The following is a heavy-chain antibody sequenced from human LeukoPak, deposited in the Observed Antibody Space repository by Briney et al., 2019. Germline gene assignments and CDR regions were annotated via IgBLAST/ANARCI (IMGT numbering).Heavy chain of an antibody. D-gene: IGHD3-22*01. CDR2: INSDGSST. J-gene: IGHJ5*02. Sequence: QTGGSLRLSCAASGFTLSSYWMHWVRQAPGKGLVWISRINSDGSSTTYADSVKGRFTISRDNVKNTLYLQMNSLRAEDTAVYYCARDLGQYYDTSDNWFDPWGQGTLVTVSS. CDR1: GFTLSSYW. V-gene: IGHV3-74*01. CDR3: ARDLGQYYDTSDNWFDP.